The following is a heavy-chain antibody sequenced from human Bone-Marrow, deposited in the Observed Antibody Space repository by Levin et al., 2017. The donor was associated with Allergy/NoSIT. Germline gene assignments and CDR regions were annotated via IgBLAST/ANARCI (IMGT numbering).Heavy chain of an antibody. CDR3: ARTNYYGSGSYPLGPYYYYYDGMDV. V-gene: IGHV4-59*01. Sequence: SETLSLTCTVSGGSISSYYWSWIRQPPGKGLEWIGYIYYSGSTNYNPSLKSRVTISVDTSKNQFSLKLSSVTAADTAVYYCARTNYYGSGSYPLGPYYYYYDGMDVWGQGTTVTVSS. D-gene: IGHD3-10*01. J-gene: IGHJ6*02. CDR1: GGSISSYY. CDR2: IYYSGST.